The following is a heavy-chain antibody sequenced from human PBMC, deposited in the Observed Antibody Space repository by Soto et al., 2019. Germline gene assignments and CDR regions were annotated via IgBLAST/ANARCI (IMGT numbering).Heavy chain of an antibody. CDR1: GFTFSSYP. CDR3: VRGTNGWRGMDY. Sequence: LRLSCATSGFTFSSYPIHWVRQAPGKGPVWVSRITEDGSGTTYADSVKGRFTVTRDNAKNTMYLQMSGLGAEDTAVYHCVRGTNGWRGMDYWGQGTLVTVS. CDR2: ITEDGSGT. J-gene: IGHJ4*02. V-gene: IGHV3-74*01. D-gene: IGHD2-8*01.